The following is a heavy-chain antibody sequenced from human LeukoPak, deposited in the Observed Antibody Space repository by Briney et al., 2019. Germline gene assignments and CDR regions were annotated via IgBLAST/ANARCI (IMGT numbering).Heavy chain of an antibody. Sequence: SETLSLTCTVSGGSISSYYWGWIRQPPGKGLEWIGSIYYSGSTYYNPSLKSRVTISVDTSKNQFSLKLSSVTAADTAVYYCARLLGSGWAWFDPWGQGTLVTVSS. CDR1: GGSISSYY. CDR2: IYYSGST. J-gene: IGHJ5*02. D-gene: IGHD6-19*01. V-gene: IGHV4-39*01. CDR3: ARLLGSGWAWFDP.